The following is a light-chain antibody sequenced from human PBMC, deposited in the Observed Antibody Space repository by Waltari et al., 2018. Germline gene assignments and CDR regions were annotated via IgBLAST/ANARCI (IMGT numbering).Light chain of an antibody. Sequence: QSALTQPPSASGSPGPSVPISCTGTSGDVGGSNYVPWYQHHPGPAPKVLIYDVSKRPSGVPDRFSGSKSGNTASLTVSGLQGEDEADYYCVSNAAGSNYVFGTGTKVTVL. CDR1: SGDVGGSNY. J-gene: IGLJ1*01. CDR3: VSNAAGSNYV. CDR2: DVS. V-gene: IGLV2-8*01.